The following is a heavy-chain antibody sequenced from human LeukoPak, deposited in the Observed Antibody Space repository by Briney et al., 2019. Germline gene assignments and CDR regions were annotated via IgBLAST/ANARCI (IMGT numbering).Heavy chain of an antibody. V-gene: IGHV1-18*01. CDR3: ARVSRSGSYQYYFDY. CDR2: ISGDNGDT. CDR1: GYTFTSYG. D-gene: IGHD1-26*01. J-gene: IGHJ4*02. Sequence: ASVKVSCKASGYTFTSYGISWVRQAPGQGLEWMGWISGDNGDTNYAQKLQGRVTMTTDTSTSTAYMELRSLRSDDTAVYYCARVSRSGSYQYYFDYWGQGTLVTVSS.